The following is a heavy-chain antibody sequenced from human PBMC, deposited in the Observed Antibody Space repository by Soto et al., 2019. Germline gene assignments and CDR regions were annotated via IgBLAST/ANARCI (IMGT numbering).Heavy chain of an antibody. D-gene: IGHD6-19*01. V-gene: IGHV4-59*08. CDR3: ARRYSRGRFAP. J-gene: IGHJ5*02. CDR2: IYYSGST. Sequence: PSETLSLTCSVSGGSISTNYWSWIRQAPGKGLEWIGYIYYSGSTNYNPSLKSRVTISVDTSKNQFSLKLSSVTAADTAVYYCARRYSRGRFAPWGQGTLVIVSS. CDR1: GGSISTNY.